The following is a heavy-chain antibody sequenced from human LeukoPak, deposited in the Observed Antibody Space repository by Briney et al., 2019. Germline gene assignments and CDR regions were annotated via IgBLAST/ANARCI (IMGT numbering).Heavy chain of an antibody. D-gene: IGHD2-2*01. CDR3: GGYCSSTSCYGFDP. V-gene: IGHV4-34*01. J-gene: IGHJ5*02. CDR1: GGSFSGYY. CDR2: INHSGST. Sequence: KPSETLSLTCAVYGGSFSGYYWSWIRQPPGKGLEWIGEINHSGSTNYNPSLKSRVTISVDTSKNQFSLKLSSVTAADTAVYYCGGYCSSTSCYGFDPWGQGTLVTVSS.